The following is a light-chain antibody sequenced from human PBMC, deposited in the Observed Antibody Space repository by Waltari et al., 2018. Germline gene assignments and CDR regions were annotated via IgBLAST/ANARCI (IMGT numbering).Light chain of an antibody. Sequence: SYELTQPSSVSVSPGQTARITCPGAVLTETYARWFQQKPGQAPVLVIFKDTERPSGISERFSGSSSGTTVTLTIRGAQVEDEGDYYCYAAADNNRVFGGGTKLTVL. J-gene: IGLJ3*02. V-gene: IGLV3-27*01. CDR2: KDT. CDR3: YAAADNNRV. CDR1: VLTETY.